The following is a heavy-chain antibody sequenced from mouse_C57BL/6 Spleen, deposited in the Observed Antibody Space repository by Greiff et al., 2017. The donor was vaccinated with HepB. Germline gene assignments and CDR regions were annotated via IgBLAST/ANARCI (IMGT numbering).Heavy chain of an antibody. V-gene: IGHV1-19*01. CDR1: GYTFTDYY. CDR3: ARYWTGYAMDY. Sequence: VQLQQSGPVLVKPGASVKMSCKASGYTFTDYYMNWVKQSHGKSLEWIGVINPYNGGTSYNQKFKGKATLTVDKSSSTAYMELNSLTSEDSAVYYCARYWTGYAMDYWGQGTSVTVSS. J-gene: IGHJ4*01. CDR2: INPYNGGT.